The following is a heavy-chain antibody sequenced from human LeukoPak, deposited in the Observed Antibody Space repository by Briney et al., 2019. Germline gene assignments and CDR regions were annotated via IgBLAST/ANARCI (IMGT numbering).Heavy chain of an antibody. CDR1: GFTFSNHA. CDR2: ISGSGTVT. CDR3: AKTSVGEGRIIGSGYFDN. D-gene: IGHD2-15*01. Sequence: GGSLRLSCAASGFTFSNHAVNWVRQAPGKGLEWVSIISGSGTVTYYADSVRGRFTISRDNSKNTLYLQMNSLRAEDTAVYYCAKTSVGEGRIIGSGYFDNWGQGTLVTVSS. V-gene: IGHV3-23*01. J-gene: IGHJ4*02.